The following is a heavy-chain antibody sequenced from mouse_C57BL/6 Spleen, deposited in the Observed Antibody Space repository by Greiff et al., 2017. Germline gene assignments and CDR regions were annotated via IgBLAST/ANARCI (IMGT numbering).Heavy chain of an antibody. V-gene: IGHV5-6*01. CDR1: GFTFSSYG. CDR2: ISSGGSYT. J-gene: IGHJ3*01. Sequence: EVMLVEPGGDLVKPGGSLKLSCAASGFTFSSYGMSWVRQTPDKRLEWVATISSGGSYTYYPDSVKGQFTISRDNAKNTLYLQMSSLKSEDTAMYYCASGIYYDYDVSPNWGQGTLVTVSA. CDR3: ASGIYYDYDVSPN. D-gene: IGHD2-4*01.